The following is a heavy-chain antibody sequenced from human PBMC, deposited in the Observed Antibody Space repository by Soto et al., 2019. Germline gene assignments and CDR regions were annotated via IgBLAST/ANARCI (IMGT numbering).Heavy chain of an antibody. J-gene: IGHJ4*02. CDR1: GGSINSGNYY. CDR3: ASYSFGGNYFVS. Sequence: SETLSLTCTVSGGSINSGNYYWSWIRHPPGKGLEWIGYIYYSGSTYYNPSLKSRVAMSVDTSKNQFSLRLSSVTAADTAVYYCASYSFGGNYFVSWGQGIPVTVSS. CDR2: IYYSGST. D-gene: IGHD5-18*01. V-gene: IGHV4-30-4*01.